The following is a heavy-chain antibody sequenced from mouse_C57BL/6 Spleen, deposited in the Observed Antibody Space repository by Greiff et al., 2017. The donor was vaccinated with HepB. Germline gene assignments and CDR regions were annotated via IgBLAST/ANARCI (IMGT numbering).Heavy chain of an antibody. J-gene: IGHJ4*01. D-gene: IGHD3-3*01. CDR2: VYPRSGNT. V-gene: IGHV1-81*01. CDR3: ARDRDPYYYAMDY. Sequence: VKLVESGAELARPGASVKLSCKASGYTFTSYGISWVKQRTGQGLEWIGEVYPRSGNTYYNEKFKGKATLTADKSSSTAYMELRSLTSEDSAVYFCARDRDPYYYAMDYWGQGTSVTVSS. CDR1: GYTFTSYG.